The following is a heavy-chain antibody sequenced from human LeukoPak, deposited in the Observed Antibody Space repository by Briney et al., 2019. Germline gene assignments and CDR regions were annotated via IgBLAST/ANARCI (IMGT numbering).Heavy chain of an antibody. V-gene: IGHV1-2*06. CDR1: AYTFTDYY. D-gene: IGHD5-18*01. CDR3: VRGYSYGFYFDY. CDR2: INPNSGGP. J-gene: IGHJ4*02. Sequence: ASVKVSCKASAYTFTDYYVHWVRQAPGQGLEWMGRINPNSGGPNYGQKFQGTVTMTRDTSISTAYLELSNLRSDDTAAYYCVRGYSYGFYFDYWGQGSLVTVSS.